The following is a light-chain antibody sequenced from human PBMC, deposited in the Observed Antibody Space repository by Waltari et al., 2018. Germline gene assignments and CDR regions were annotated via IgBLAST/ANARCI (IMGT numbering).Light chain of an antibody. CDR1: SNNIGFYDL. V-gene: IGLV2-23*02. CDR3: CSYSGSGSFPYV. Sequence: QSALTQPASVSGSPGQSITISCTGSSNNIGFYDLVSWYQQHPVKAPQLIIFDVIKGPSGVSDRFSGSKSGNTASLTISGLQTEDDADYYCCSYSGSGSFPYVFGPGTRVAVL. J-gene: IGLJ1*01. CDR2: DVI.